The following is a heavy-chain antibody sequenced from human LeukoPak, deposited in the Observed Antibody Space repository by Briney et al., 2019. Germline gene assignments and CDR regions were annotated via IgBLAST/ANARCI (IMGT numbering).Heavy chain of an antibody. J-gene: IGHJ4*02. D-gene: IGHD3-22*01. Sequence: GGSLRLSCSVSGITVSNYGMSWVRQAPGKGLEWVAGISDSGGGTKYADSVKGRFIISRDNPKNTLYLQMNSLRAEDTAVYFCAKRGVVIRVILVGFHKEAYYFDSWGQGALVTVSS. CDR2: ISDSGGGT. CDR1: GITVSNYG. V-gene: IGHV3-23*01. CDR3: AKRGVVIRVILVGFHKEAYYFDS.